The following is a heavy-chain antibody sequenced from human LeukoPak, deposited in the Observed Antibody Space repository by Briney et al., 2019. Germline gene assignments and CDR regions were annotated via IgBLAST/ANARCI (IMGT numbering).Heavy chain of an antibody. CDR1: GGSISSGGYF. J-gene: IGHJ6*02. D-gene: IGHD3-10*01. CDR2: INHSGST. V-gene: IGHV4-30-2*01. CDR3: ARVRLLWFGEPSRAVYYYYGMDV. Sequence: SQTLSLTCAVSGGSISSGGYFWSWIRQPPGKGLEWIGEINHSGSTNYNPSLKSRVTISVDTSKNQFSLKLSSVTAADTAVYYCARVRLLWFGEPSRAVYYYYGMDVWGQGTTVTVSS.